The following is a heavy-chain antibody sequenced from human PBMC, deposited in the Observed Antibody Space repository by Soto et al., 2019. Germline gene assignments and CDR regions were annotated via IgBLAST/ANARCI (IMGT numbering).Heavy chain of an antibody. CDR3: ARIYCSSNSCQPDYYYGMDV. D-gene: IGHD2-2*01. J-gene: IGHJ6*02. CDR2: IYYSGST. CDR1: GGSISSSSYY. V-gene: IGHV4-39*01. Sequence: SETLSLTCTVSGGSISSSSYYWGWIRQPPGKGLEWIGSIYYSGSTYYNPSLKSRVTISVDTSKNQFSLKLSSVTAADTAVYYCARIYCSSNSCQPDYYYGMDVWGQGTTVTVSS.